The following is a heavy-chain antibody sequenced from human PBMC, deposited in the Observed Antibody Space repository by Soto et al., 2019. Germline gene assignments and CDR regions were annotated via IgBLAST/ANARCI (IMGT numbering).Heavy chain of an antibody. J-gene: IGHJ6*03. CDR2: INSDGSVS. V-gene: IGHV3-74*02. Sequence: EVQLVESGGGLVQPGGSLRLSCAASGFTFRNYWMYWVRQAPGQGLEWVSRINSDGSVSSYADSVKGRLTISRDNVKNTLYLLMDSLRAADTAVYYCARGDCVGGSCYSLAGSFYYYMDAWGKGTKVTVFS. CDR3: ARGDCVGGSCYSLAGSFYYYMDA. D-gene: IGHD2-15*01. CDR1: GFTFRNYW.